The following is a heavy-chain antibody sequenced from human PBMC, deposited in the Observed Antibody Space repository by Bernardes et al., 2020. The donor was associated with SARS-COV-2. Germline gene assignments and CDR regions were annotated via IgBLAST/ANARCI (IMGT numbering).Heavy chain of an antibody. D-gene: IGHD3-3*01. Sequence: GGSLRLSCAASGFTFGSYEMNWVRLAPGKGLEWLSWISSSGTTVDYADSVKGRFTISRDNAKNSLYLQMNSLRAEDTALYYCARVVQVQSYNEFWRDHQTAVMGGASDVWGQGTMVTISS. J-gene: IGHJ3*01. CDR3: ARVVQVQSYNEFWRDHQTAVMGGASDV. V-gene: IGHV3-48*03. CDR2: ISSSGTTV. CDR1: GFTFGSYE.